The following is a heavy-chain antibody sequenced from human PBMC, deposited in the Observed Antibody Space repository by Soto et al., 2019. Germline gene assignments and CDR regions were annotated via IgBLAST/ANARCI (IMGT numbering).Heavy chain of an antibody. J-gene: IGHJ4*02. V-gene: IGHV1-18*01. CDR1: GYTFTSYG. Sequence: ASVKVSCKASGYTFTSYGISWVRQAPGQGLEWMGWISAYNGNTNYAQKLQGRVTMTTDTSTSTAYMELRSLRSDDTAVYYCARDPYGEGNWGFSDYFDYWGQGTLVTVSS. D-gene: IGHD7-27*01. CDR2: ISAYNGNT. CDR3: ARDPYGEGNWGFSDYFDY.